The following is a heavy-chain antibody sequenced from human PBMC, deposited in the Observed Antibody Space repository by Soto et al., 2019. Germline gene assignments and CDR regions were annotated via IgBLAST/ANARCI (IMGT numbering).Heavy chain of an antibody. CDR3: AKDRNSGRDARYFDY. Sequence: EVQLLESGGGLVQPGGSLRLSCAASGFIFDTYAMSWVRQVPGKGLEWVSGISGSGSTTYYADSVKGRFTISRDNSKDTLYLQINNLRAEDTAIYYCAKDRNSGRDARYFDYWGQGILMTVSS. V-gene: IGHV3-23*01. CDR1: GFIFDTYA. CDR2: ISGSGSTT. D-gene: IGHD3-10*01. J-gene: IGHJ4*02.